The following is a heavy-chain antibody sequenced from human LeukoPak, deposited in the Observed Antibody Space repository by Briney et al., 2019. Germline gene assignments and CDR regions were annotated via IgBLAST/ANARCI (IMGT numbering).Heavy chain of an antibody. V-gene: IGHV1-24*01. J-gene: IGHJ6*03. CDR2: FDPEDGET. CDR3: ATGRYCSSTSCHSRPYYYYYMDV. Sequence: ASVKVSCKVSGYTLTELSMHWVRQAPGKGLEWMGGFDPEDGETIYAQEFKGRVTMTEDTSTDTAYMELSSLRSEDTAVYYCATGRYCSSTSCHSRPYYYYYMDVWGKGTTVTVSS. CDR1: GYTLTELS. D-gene: IGHD2-2*02.